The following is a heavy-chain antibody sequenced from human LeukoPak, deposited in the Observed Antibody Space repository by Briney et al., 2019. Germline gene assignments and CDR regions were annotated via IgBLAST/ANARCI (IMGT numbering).Heavy chain of an antibody. Sequence: HPGGSLRLSCAASGFTFSSYTMNWVRQAPGKGLEWVSYISSGNSNIYYADSVKGRFTISRDNAKNSLYLQMNSLRAEDTAVYYCAELGITMIGGVWGKGTTVTISS. J-gene: IGHJ6*04. CDR3: AELGITMIGGV. CDR2: ISSGNSNI. D-gene: IGHD3-10*02. CDR1: GFTFSSYT. V-gene: IGHV3-48*04.